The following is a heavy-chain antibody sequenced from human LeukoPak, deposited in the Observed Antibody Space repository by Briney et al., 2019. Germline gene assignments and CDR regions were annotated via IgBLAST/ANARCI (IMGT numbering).Heavy chain of an antibody. CDR3: ARESGWGYLDS. V-gene: IGHV6-1*01. CDR2: TYYTSKWYY. J-gene: IGHJ4*02. D-gene: IGHD6-19*01. CDR1: GDSVSSNSAA. Sequence: SQTLSLTCAISSGDSVSSNSAAWSWIRRSPSRGLEWLGRTYYTSKWYYEYAVSVKARIIIIPDTSKNQFSLQLNSVTPEDTAVYYCARESGWGYLDSWGQGTLVTVSS.